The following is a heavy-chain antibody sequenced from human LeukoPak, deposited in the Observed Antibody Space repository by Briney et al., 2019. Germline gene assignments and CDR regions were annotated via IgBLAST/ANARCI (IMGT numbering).Heavy chain of an antibody. CDR2: IYYSGST. Sequence: SETLSLTCTVSGGSISSSSYYWGWIRQPPGKGLEWIGSIYYSGSTYYNPSLKSRVTISVDTSKNQFSLKLSSVTAADTAVYYCARRRRFGEDARNYFDYWGQGTLVTVSS. D-gene: IGHD3-10*01. CDR1: GGSISSSSYY. V-gene: IGHV4-39*07. CDR3: ARRRRFGEDARNYFDY. J-gene: IGHJ4*02.